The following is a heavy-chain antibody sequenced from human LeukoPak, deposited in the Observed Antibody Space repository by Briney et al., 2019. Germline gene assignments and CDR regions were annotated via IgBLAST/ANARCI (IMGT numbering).Heavy chain of an antibody. CDR3: ARDSIAVATKS. D-gene: IGHD6-19*01. CDR1: GFTFSSYS. CDR2: ISSSSSTI. J-gene: IGHJ4*02. Sequence: PGGSLRLSCAASGFTFSSYSMNWVRQAPGKGLEWVSYISSSSSTIYYADSVKGRFTISRDNAKNSLYLQMNSLRAEDTAVYYCARDSIAVATKSWGQGTLVTVSS. V-gene: IGHV3-48*04.